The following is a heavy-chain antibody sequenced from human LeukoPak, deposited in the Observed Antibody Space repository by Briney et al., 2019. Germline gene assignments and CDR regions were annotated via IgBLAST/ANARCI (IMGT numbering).Heavy chain of an antibody. CDR3: ARVGGSYYEYDY. D-gene: IGHD1-26*01. Sequence: PGGSLRLSCAASGFTFNSYEMNWVRQAPGKGLEYVSAISSNGGSTYYANSVKGRFTISRDNSKNTLYLQMGSLRAEDMAVYYCARVGGSYYEYDYWGQGTLVTVSS. V-gene: IGHV3-64*01. CDR2: ISSNGGST. CDR1: GFTFNSYE. J-gene: IGHJ4*02.